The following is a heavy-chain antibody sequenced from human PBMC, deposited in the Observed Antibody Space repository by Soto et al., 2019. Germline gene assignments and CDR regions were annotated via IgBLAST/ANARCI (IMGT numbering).Heavy chain of an antibody. V-gene: IGHV4-34*01. D-gene: IGHD2-2*01. CDR3: ARVRDYCSSTSCYRFFGS. CDR2: INHSGST. CDR1: GGSISGYY. J-gene: IGHJ5*02. Sequence: SETLSLTCAVYGGSISGYYWSWIRQPPGKGLEWIGEINHSGSTNYNPSLKSRVTISVDTSKNQFSLKLSSVTAADTAVYYCARVRDYCSSTSCYRFFGSWGQGTLVTVSS.